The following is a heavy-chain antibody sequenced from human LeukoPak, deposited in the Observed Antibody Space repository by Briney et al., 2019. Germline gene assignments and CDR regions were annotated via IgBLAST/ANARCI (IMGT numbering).Heavy chain of an antibody. D-gene: IGHD3-16*01. CDR1: GFTVSSNY. V-gene: IGHV3-66*01. CDR3: AREPGDDYVWGSPGGLGDY. CDR2: IYSDGST. J-gene: IGHJ4*02. Sequence: GGSLRLSCAASGFTVSSNYMSWVRQAPGKGLEWVSVIYSDGSTYYADSVKGRFTISRDNSKNTLYLQMNSLRAEDTAVYYCAREPGDDYVWGSPGGLGDYWGQGTLVTVSS.